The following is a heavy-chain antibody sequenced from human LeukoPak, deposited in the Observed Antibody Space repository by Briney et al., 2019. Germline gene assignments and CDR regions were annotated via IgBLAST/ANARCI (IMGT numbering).Heavy chain of an antibody. CDR1: GGSISSYY. Sequence: SETLSLTCTVSGGSISSYYWSWIRQPAGKGLEWIGEINHSGSTNYNPSLKSRVTISVDTSKNQFSLKLSSVTAADTAVYYCASGGGVAAAGYWGQGTLVTVSS. J-gene: IGHJ4*02. D-gene: IGHD6-13*01. CDR2: INHSGST. CDR3: ASGGGVAAAGY. V-gene: IGHV4-34*01.